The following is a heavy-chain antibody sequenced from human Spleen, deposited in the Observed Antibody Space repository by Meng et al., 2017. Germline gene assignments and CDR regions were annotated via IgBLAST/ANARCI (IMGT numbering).Heavy chain of an antibody. J-gene: IGHJ6*02. CDR1: GFTFSLYW. V-gene: IGHV3-7*01. D-gene: IGHD2-21*01. CDR3: TRFETAVYYSSGGDV. CDR2: IIKQDGSEK. Sequence: GESLKISCAASGFTFSLYWMSWARQAPGKGLEWVANIIKQDGSEKYYVDSVKGRFTISRDNAKNSLYLQMDSLRADDTALYYCTRFETAVYYSSGGDVWGQGTTVTVSS.